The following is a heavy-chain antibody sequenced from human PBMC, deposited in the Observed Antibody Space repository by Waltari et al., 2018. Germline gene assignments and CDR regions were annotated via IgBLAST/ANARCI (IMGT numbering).Heavy chain of an antibody. D-gene: IGHD5-12*01. CDR2: IIPIFVTP. CDR3: ARGRGYSGYDSRFDY. CDR1: GGTFNSYL. J-gene: IGHJ4*02. V-gene: IGHV1-69*01. Sequence: QVQLVQSGAVVEQPGSSVEVSCQTWGGTFNSYLLNWVRQAPGQGPEWMGGIIPIFVTPNYAQKFQGRLKLTADESTNTAYMELNSLTSEDTAVYFCARGRGYSGYDSRFDYWGQGTSVSVSS.